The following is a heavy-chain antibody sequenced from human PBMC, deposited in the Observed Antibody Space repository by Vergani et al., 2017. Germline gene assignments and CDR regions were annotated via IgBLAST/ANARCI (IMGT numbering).Heavy chain of an antibody. V-gene: IGHV4-30-2*01. CDR1: GFSLDTSGVG. CDR2: IFPSGNP. CDR3: ARASLRALVGYYYYMDV. J-gene: IGHJ6*03. Sequence: KESGPTLVKPTQTLTLTCTVSGFSLDTSGVGVGWIRQPPGKGPEWIGYIFPSGNPDYNPSLKNRVSISLDKSKNQFSLWVNSVTAADTAVYFCARASLRALVGYYYYMDVWGKGKTVVVSS. D-gene: IGHD3-16*02.